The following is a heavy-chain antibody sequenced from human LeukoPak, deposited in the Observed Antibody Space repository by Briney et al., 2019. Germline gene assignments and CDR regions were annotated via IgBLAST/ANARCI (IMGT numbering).Heavy chain of an antibody. Sequence: SVKVSCKASGGTFSSYAISWVRQAPGQGLEWMGGIIPIFGTANYAQKFQGRVTITADKSTSTAYMELSSLRSEDTAVYYCARAGYSYGYSPSLFDYWGQGTLVTVSS. D-gene: IGHD5-18*01. J-gene: IGHJ4*02. CDR3: ARAGYSYGYSPSLFDY. V-gene: IGHV1-69*06. CDR2: IIPIFGTA. CDR1: GGTFSSYA.